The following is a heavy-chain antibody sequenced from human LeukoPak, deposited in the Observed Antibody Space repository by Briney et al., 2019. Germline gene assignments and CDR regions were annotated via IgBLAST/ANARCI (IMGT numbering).Heavy chain of an antibody. CDR3: VRGSTLRHYQY. CDR1: GGSISSSTYY. Sequence: SETLSLTCSVSGGSISSSTYYWGWIRRPPGKGLEWIGSIYYSGSTYYNPSLKSRVTVSVDTSKNQFSLNLSSVTAADTAVYYCVRGSTLRHYQYWGQGTLVTVSS. V-gene: IGHV4-39*01. J-gene: IGHJ4*02. CDR2: IYYSGST. D-gene: IGHD3-16*01.